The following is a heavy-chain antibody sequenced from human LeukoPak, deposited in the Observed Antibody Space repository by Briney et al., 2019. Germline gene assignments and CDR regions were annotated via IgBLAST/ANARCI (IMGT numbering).Heavy chain of an antibody. CDR3: AGELAAVAGTVDY. Sequence: GGSLRLSCAASGFTFSSYSMNWVRQAPGKGLEWVSYISSSSSTIYYADSVKGRFTISRDNAKNSLYLQMNSLRAEDTAVYYCAGELAAVAGTVDYWGQGTLVTVSS. D-gene: IGHD6-19*01. CDR1: GFTFSSYS. J-gene: IGHJ4*02. CDR2: ISSSSSTI. V-gene: IGHV3-48*01.